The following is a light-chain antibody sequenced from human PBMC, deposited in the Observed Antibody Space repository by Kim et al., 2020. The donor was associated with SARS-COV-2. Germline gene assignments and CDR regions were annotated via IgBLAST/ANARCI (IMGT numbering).Light chain of an antibody. V-gene: IGLV3-19*01. CDR3: NSRDSSGNHLV. Sequence: SSELTQDPAVSVALGQTVRITCQGDSLRSYYASWYQQKPGQAPVLVLYGKNNRPSGIPDRFSGSSSGNTASFTITGAPAEDEADYYCNSRDSSGNHLVFG. J-gene: IGLJ2*01. CDR1: SLRSYY. CDR2: GKN.